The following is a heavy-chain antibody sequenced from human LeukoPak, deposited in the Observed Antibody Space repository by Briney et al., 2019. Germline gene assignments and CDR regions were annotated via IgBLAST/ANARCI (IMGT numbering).Heavy chain of an antibody. D-gene: IGHD6-19*01. Sequence: ASVKVSCKASGYSFTSYYMHWVRRAPGQGLEWMGIINPSGGSTSYAQKFQGRVTMTRDTSTRTVYVELSSLRSEDTAVYYCARESDSGYSSSFNWFDPWGQGTLVTVSS. CDR3: ARESDSGYSSSFNWFDP. CDR1: GYSFTSYY. V-gene: IGHV1-46*01. CDR2: INPSGGST. J-gene: IGHJ5*02.